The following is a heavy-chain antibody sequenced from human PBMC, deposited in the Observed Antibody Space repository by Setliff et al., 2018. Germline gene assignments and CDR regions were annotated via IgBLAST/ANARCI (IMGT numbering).Heavy chain of an antibody. CDR2: IYTGGRT. CDR3: AREGTRGYFFYYLDV. Sequence: PGGSLRLSCVGSGFTVSGNNMNWVRQAPGKGLEWVSAIYTGGRTDSADSVKGRFTISRDGSKNTLYLQMNNLRAEDTAVYYCAREGTRGYFFYYLDVRGKGTTVTVSS. J-gene: IGHJ6*03. V-gene: IGHV3-53*01. D-gene: IGHD1-1*01. CDR1: GFTVSGNN.